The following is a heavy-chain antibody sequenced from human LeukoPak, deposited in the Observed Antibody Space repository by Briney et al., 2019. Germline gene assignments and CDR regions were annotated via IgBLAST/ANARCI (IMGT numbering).Heavy chain of an antibody. J-gene: IGHJ5*02. D-gene: IGHD6-19*01. CDR3: AARSGWSPFDP. CDR2: NYYSGST. V-gene: IGHV4-59*01. CDR1: GGSISSYY. Sequence: PSETLSLTCTVSGGSISSYYWSWIRQPPGKGLEWIGYNYYSGSTNYNPSLKSRVTISVDTSKNQFSLKLSSVTAADTAVYYCAARSGWSPFDPWGQGTLVTVSS.